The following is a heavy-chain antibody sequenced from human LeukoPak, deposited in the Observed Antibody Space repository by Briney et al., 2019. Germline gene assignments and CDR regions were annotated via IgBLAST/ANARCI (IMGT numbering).Heavy chain of an antibody. D-gene: IGHD3-10*01. Sequence: SETLSLTCTVSGGFISSSSYYWGWLRQPPGKGLEWIGSIYYSGSTYYNPSLKRRVTIFLDTFKNRFVLTLGSVTASDPGVYYCARVSRGSGSKAYYFDYWGQGTLVTVSS. CDR1: GGFISSSSYY. J-gene: IGHJ4*02. V-gene: IGHV4-39*01. CDR3: ARVSRGSGSKAYYFDY. CDR2: IYYSGST.